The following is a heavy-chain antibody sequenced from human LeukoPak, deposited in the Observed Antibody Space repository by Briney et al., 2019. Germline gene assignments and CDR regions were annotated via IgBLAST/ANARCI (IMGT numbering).Heavy chain of an antibody. D-gene: IGHD5-12*01. V-gene: IGHV6-1*01. CDR1: GDSLSSNSAA. CDR3: ARVRYSGYDFYYYYGMDV. J-gene: IGHJ6*04. CDR2: TYYRSKWYN. Sequence: SQTLSLTCAISGDSLSSNSAAWNWLRQSPSRGLEWLGRTYYRSKWYNDYAVSVKSRITINPDTSKNQFSLQLNSVTPEDTAVYYCARVRYSGYDFYYYYGMDVWGKGTTVTVSS.